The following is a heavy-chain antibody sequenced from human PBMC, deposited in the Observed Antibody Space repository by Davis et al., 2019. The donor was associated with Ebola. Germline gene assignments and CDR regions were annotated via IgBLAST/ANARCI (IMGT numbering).Heavy chain of an antibody. Sequence: ASVKVSCKASGYTFTSYGISWVRQAPGQGLEWMGWISAYNGNTNYAQKLQGRVTMTTDTSTSTAYMELRSLRSDDTAVYYCARSAHPYCSGGSCYSDEGHYYYGMDVWGQGTTVTVSS. CDR2: ISAYNGNT. V-gene: IGHV1-18*01. J-gene: IGHJ6*02. D-gene: IGHD2-15*01. CDR3: ARSAHPYCSGGSCYSDEGHYYYGMDV. CDR1: GYTFTSYG.